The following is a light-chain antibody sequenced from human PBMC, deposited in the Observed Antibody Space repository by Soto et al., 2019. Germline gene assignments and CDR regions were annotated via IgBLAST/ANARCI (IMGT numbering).Light chain of an antibody. CDR2: MAS. CDR3: QQYDSYTWT. Sequence: DIQMTQSPSTLSASVGDRVTITCRASQSINRWLAWYQQKPGKAPKFLIYMASSLESGVPSRFSGSGSGTEFTLTISSRQPDDVATSFCQQYDSYTWTFGQGTKLEI. J-gene: IGKJ1*01. V-gene: IGKV1-5*03. CDR1: QSINRW.